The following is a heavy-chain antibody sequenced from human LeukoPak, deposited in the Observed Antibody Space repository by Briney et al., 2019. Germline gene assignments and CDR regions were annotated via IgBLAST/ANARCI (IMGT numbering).Heavy chain of an antibody. V-gene: IGHV1-2*02. D-gene: IGHD6-19*01. J-gene: IGHJ4*02. CDR3: ARSSGWKYNIDY. CDR1: GYTFTDYY. CDR2: IRPNSGVT. Sequence: GASVKVSCKTSGYTFTDYYMYWVRQAPGQGLEWMGWIRPNSGVTNYAQKFQGRVTMTRDTSISTAYMELSRLRSDDTAMYYCARSSGWKYNIDYWGQGTLVTVSS.